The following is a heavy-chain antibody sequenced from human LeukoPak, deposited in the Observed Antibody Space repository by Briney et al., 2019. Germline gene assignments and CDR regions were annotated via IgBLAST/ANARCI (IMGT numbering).Heavy chain of an antibody. Sequence: PSQTLSLTCSVSGVSITSRTYYWTWIRQHPEKGLEWIGYIWNSGSTNYNPALKSRVTISVDTSKNQFSLKLTSVTAADTAIYYCARDVSSMFPNYFDPWGQGIPVIVSS. CDR2: IWNSGST. CDR1: GVSITSRTYY. D-gene: IGHD6-6*01. J-gene: IGHJ5*02. V-gene: IGHV4-31*03. CDR3: ARDVSSMFPNYFDP.